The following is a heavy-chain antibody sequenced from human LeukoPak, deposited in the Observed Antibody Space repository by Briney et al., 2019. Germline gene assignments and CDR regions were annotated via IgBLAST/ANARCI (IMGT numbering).Heavy chain of an antibody. CDR2: ISAYNGNT. J-gene: IGHJ3*02. CDR1: GYTFTSYG. D-gene: IGHD2-2*01. V-gene: IGHV1-18*01. CDR3: ASRASPYQRDALDI. Sequence: GASVKVSCKASGYTFTSYGISWVRQAPGQGLEWMGWISAYNGNTNYAQKLQGRVTMTTDTSTSTAYMELRSLRSDDTAVYYCASRASPYQRDALDIWGQGTMVTVSS.